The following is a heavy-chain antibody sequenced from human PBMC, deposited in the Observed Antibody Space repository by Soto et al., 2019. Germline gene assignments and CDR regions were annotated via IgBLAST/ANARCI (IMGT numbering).Heavy chain of an antibody. J-gene: IGHJ5*02. CDR3: ARSNSGYYKWFDP. Sequence: SETLSLTCTVSGDSIISSTYYWGWIRQPPGKGLEWIGNIYYSGITYYNPSLKSRVAISVDTSKNQFSLKLSSVSAADTAIYYCARSNSGYYKWFDPWGQGTLVTVSS. D-gene: IGHD3-22*01. CDR1: GDSIISSTYY. CDR2: IYYSGIT. V-gene: IGHV4-39*01.